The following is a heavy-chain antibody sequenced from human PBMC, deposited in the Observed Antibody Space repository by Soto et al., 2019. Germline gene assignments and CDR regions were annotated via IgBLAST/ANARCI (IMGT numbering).Heavy chain of an antibody. D-gene: IGHD3-10*01. J-gene: IGHJ4*02. CDR3: AREVRGVIIHFDY. CDR2: IYYSGST. V-gene: IGHV4-31*03. Sequence: QVQLQESGPGLVKPSQTLSLTCTVSGGSISSGGYYWSWLRQHPGKGLEWIGYIYYSGSTYYNPSLKSRVTISVDTSQNQFSLKLSSVTAADTAVYYCAREVRGVIIHFDYWGQGTLVTVSS. CDR1: GGSISSGGYY.